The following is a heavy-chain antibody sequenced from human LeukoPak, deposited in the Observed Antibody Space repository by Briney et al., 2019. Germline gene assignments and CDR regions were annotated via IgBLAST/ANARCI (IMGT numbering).Heavy chain of an antibody. D-gene: IGHD2-21*02. Sequence: ISAYNGNTNYAQKLQGRVTMTTDTSTSTAYMELRSLRSDDTAVYYCARVRRYGGNSLWFDHWGQGTLVTVSS. V-gene: IGHV1-18*01. CDR3: ARVRRYGGNSLWFDH. J-gene: IGHJ5*02. CDR2: ISAYNGNT.